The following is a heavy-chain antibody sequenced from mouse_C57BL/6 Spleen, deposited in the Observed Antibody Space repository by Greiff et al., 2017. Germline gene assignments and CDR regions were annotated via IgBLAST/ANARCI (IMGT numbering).Heavy chain of an antibody. CDR1: GFTFSSYA. CDR3: ARDHYGSSPWYFDV. V-gene: IGHV5-4*01. D-gene: IGHD1-1*01. Sequence: EVMLVESGGGLVKPGGSLKLSCAASGFTFSSYAMSWVRQTPEKRLEWVATISDGGSYTYYPDNVKGRFTISRDNAKNNLYLQMSHLKSEDTAMYYCARDHYGSSPWYFDVWGTGTTVTVSS. CDR2: ISDGGSYT. J-gene: IGHJ1*03.